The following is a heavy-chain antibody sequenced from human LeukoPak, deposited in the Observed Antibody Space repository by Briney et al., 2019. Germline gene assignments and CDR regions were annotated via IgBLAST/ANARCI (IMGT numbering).Heavy chain of an antibody. D-gene: IGHD6-13*01. V-gene: IGHV1-69*13. CDR1: GYTFTNHG. CDR2: IIPIFGTA. J-gene: IGHJ4*02. Sequence: SVKVSCKASGYTFTNHGISWVRQAPGQGLEWMGGIIPIFGTANYAQKFQGRVTITADESTSTAYMELSSLRSEDTAVYYCARKIAAAGTFDYWGQGTLVTVSS. CDR3: ARKIAAAGTFDY.